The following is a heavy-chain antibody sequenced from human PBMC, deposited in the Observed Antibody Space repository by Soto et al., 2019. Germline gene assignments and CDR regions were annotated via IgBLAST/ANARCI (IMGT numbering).Heavy chain of an antibody. CDR3: ARDYLSSKLSLSYFDF. CDR2: INPSGGSA. V-gene: IGHV1-46*01. Sequence: QVQLVQSGAEVTRPGASVKVSCKASGYSFISHYIHWVRQAPGQGLEWMGFINPSGGSATLAQTYQGRVTMTRDTYTSTVYMELTILRSEDAAVYYCARDYLSSKLSLSYFDFWGQGTLVTVSS. J-gene: IGHJ4*02. D-gene: IGHD2-2*01. CDR1: GYSFISHY.